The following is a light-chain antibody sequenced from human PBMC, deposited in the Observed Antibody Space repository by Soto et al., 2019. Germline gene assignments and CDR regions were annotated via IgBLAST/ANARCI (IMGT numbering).Light chain of an antibody. CDR2: AAS. J-gene: IGKJ1*01. CDR1: QSVSSSY. Sequence: EIVLTQSPGTLSLSPGERATLSCRASQSVSSSYLAWYQQKPGQAPRLLIYAASIRATGIPDRFSGRGSGTDFTLTISSLEPEDSAVYYCQQHDSSRWTFGQGTKVEMK. V-gene: IGKV3-20*01. CDR3: QQHDSSRWT.